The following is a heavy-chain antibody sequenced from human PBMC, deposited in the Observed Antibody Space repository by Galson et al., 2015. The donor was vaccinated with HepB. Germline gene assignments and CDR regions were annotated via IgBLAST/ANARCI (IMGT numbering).Heavy chain of an antibody. D-gene: IGHD6-25*01. V-gene: IGHV3-7*03. CDR3: ARTAATGRGLDH. Sequence: SLRLSCAASGFTLRSHWVGWVRQAPGKGLECVAHINPDGSEKRYVDAVKGRFSVSKDNAMNSVHLQMSSLRVEDTAVYFCARTAATGRGLDHWAQGSLVIVSS. CDR2: INPDGSEK. CDR1: GFTLRSHW. J-gene: IGHJ4*02.